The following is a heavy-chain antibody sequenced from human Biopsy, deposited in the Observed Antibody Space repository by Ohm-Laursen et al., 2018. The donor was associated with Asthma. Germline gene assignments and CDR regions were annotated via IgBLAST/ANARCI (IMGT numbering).Heavy chain of an antibody. J-gene: IGHJ4*02. V-gene: IGHV3-9*01. Sequence: SLRLSCAAPGFTFDDYGMHWVRQAPGKGLEWASGISWNSGSIGHADSVKGRFTISRDNAKNSLYLQMNSLRVEDTALYYCAKATLGDIGKDYWGQGTLVTVSS. CDR1: GFTFDDYG. CDR3: AKATLGDIGKDY. D-gene: IGHD2-21*01. CDR2: ISWNSGSI.